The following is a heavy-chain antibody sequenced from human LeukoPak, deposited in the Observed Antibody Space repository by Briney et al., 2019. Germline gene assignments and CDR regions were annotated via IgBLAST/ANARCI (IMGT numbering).Heavy chain of an antibody. CDR1: GGSISSSSYY. Sequence: SETLSLTCTVSGGSISSSSYYWGWIRQPPGKGLEWIGSIYYSGSTYYNPSLKSRFTISVDTSKNQFSLKQSSVTAADTAVYYCASGPVFESDYFDYWGQGTLVTVSS. D-gene: IGHD3-16*01. CDR2: IYYSGST. J-gene: IGHJ4*02. V-gene: IGHV4-39*07. CDR3: ASGPVFESDYFDY.